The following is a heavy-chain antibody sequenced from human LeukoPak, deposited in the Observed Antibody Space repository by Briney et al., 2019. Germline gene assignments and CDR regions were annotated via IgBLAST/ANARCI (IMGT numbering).Heavy chain of an antibody. Sequence: GGSLRLSCAASGFIFSDYSMGWVRQAPGKGLERGSSITTSRDQNHAGSVKGRFTVSRDNAKSSVYLQIDSLRADDTAVYYCARDSYCPNDVCFDYWGQGVLVTVS. D-gene: IGHD2-8*01. CDR3: ARDSYCPNDVCFDY. CDR2: ITTSRDQ. CDR1: GFIFSDYS. V-gene: IGHV3-21*06. J-gene: IGHJ4*02.